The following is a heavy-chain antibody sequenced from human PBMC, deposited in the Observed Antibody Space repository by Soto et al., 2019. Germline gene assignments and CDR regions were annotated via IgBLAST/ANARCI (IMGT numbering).Heavy chain of an antibody. CDR1: GGSFSGYY. J-gene: IGHJ4*02. CDR2: INHSGST. Sequence: SETRSLTCAVYGGSFSGYYWSWIRQPPGKGLEWIGEINHSGSTNYNPSLKSRVTISVDTSKNQFSLKLSSVTAADTAVYYCARAVRVDTAMGSFDYWGQGTLVTVSS. V-gene: IGHV4-34*01. CDR3: ARAVRVDTAMGSFDY. D-gene: IGHD5-18*01.